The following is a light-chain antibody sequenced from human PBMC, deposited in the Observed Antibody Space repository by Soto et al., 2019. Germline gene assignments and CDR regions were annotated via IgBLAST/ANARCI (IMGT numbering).Light chain of an antibody. Sequence: EVVMTQSPATLSLSPGERATLSCRASQSVSSSLAWYQQKPGQVHRLLIYGASPRAAGIPDRFSGSGYETEFTLTISSLQAEDFAIYYCQQYNNWWTFGQGTKVEIK. CDR1: QSVSSS. CDR2: GAS. V-gene: IGKV3-15*01. CDR3: QQYNNWWT. J-gene: IGKJ1*01.